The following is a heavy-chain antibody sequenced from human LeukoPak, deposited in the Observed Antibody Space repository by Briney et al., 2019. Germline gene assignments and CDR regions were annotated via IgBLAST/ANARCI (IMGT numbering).Heavy chain of an antibody. CDR2: ISGSGGST. V-gene: IGHV3-23*01. Sequence: GGSLRLSCAASGFTFSSYAMSWVRQAPGKGLEWDSAISGSGGSTYYADSVKGRFTISRDNSKNTLYLQMNSLRAEDTAVYYCAKVPPYDFWSGYSFEYYYYGMDVWGQGTTVTVSS. J-gene: IGHJ6*02. CDR3: AKVPPYDFWSGYSFEYYYYGMDV. D-gene: IGHD3-3*01. CDR1: GFTFSSYA.